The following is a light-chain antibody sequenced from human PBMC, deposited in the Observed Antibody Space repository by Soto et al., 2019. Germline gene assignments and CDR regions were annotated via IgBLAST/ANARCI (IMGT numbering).Light chain of an antibody. CDR1: QSISSW. J-gene: IGKJ4*01. CDR2: KAS. V-gene: IGKV1-5*03. Sequence: DIQMTQSPSTLSASVGDRVTITCRASQSISSWLAWYQQKPGKAPKLLIYKASSLESGVPSRFSGSGSGTEFTLTISSLQPEDFATYYCQQYNSYSPLTFGGRTKVEIK. CDR3: QQYNSYSPLT.